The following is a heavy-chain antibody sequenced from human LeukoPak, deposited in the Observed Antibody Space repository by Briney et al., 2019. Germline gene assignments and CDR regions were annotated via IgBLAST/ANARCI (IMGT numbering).Heavy chain of an antibody. J-gene: IGHJ4*02. CDR3: ARDTVEQAFDY. CDR1: GFTFSSYA. V-gene: IGHV3-30*04. D-gene: IGHD1/OR15-1a*01. CDR2: MSYDGSNK. Sequence: GRSLRLSCAASGFTFSSYAMHWVRQAPGKGLEWVAVMSYDGSNKYYADSVKGRFTISRYNSKNTLYLQMNSMRAEDTAVYYCARDTVEQAFDYWGQGTLVTVSS.